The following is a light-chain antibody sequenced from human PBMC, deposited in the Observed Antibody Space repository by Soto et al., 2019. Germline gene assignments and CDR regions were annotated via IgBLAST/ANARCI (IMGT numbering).Light chain of an antibody. CDR2: SNN. Sequence: QSVLTQPPSASGTPGQRVSISCSGNSSNIGSNTVNWYHQLPGTAPTLLIKSNNQRPSGIPDRFSGSKSGTSASLAISGLQYEDEADYYCATWDDSINGWVFGGGTKLTVL. V-gene: IGLV1-44*01. CDR3: ATWDDSINGWV. J-gene: IGLJ3*02. CDR1: SSNIGSNT.